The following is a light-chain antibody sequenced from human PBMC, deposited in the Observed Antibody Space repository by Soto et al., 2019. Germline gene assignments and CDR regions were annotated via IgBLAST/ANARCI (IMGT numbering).Light chain of an antibody. J-gene: IGKJ5*01. V-gene: IGKV3-20*01. Sequence: DIVLTQAPGTLFLSPGERATLSCRASQSVSSSNLGWYQQKPAQAPRLLIYAASRRAPGIPERFSRSRCGAGFTLTIGGLQPQDFRVYYCQQYGSPRSVTFGQGTRLEI. CDR3: QQYGSPRSVT. CDR2: AAS. CDR1: QSVSSSN.